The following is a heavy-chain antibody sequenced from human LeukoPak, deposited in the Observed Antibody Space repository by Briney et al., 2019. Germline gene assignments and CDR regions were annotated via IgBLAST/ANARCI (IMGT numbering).Heavy chain of an antibody. CDR3: ARERSSSWYDY. CDR1: GGSISSYY. V-gene: IGHV4-59*01. Sequence: RSSGTLSLTCTVSGGSISSYYWSWIRQPPGKGLEWIAYISYSGSTNYNPSLKSRVTISVDTSKNQFSLKLSSVTAADTAVYYCARERSSSWYDYWGQGTLVTVSS. D-gene: IGHD6-13*01. J-gene: IGHJ4*02. CDR2: ISYSGST.